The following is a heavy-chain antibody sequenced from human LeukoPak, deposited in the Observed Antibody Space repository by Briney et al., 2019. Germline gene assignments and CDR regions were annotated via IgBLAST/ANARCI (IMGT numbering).Heavy chain of an antibody. CDR1: GGSISNGEHY. J-gene: IGHJ3*02. Sequence: SQTLFLTCTVSGGSISNGEHYWSWIRQPPGKGPEWIGCIFYSGNSNYNPSLKSRVTMSVDTSRNQFSLKLSSVTAADTAVYYCASGGGHYEGVDAFDMWGQGTMVTVSS. D-gene: IGHD3-16*01. CDR3: ASGGGHYEGVDAFDM. CDR2: IFYSGNS. V-gene: IGHV4-61*08.